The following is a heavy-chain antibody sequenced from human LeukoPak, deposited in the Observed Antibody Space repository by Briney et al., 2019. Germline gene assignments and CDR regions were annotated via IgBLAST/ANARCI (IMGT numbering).Heavy chain of an antibody. CDR3: VRGLDTALVTAFDY. D-gene: IGHD5-18*01. Sequence: SVKVSCKASGGTFSSYAISWVRQAPGQGLEWMGGIIPMFGTSKYAQKFQGRVTMTADDSTSTAYMELSSLSSEDTAVYHCVRGLDTALVTAFDYWGQGTLVTVS. J-gene: IGHJ4*02. V-gene: IGHV1-69*13. CDR1: GGTFSSYA. CDR2: IIPMFGTS.